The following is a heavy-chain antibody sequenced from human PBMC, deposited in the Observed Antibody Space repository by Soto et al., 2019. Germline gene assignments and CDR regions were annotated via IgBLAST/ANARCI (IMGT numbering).Heavy chain of an antibody. Sequence: GGSLRLSCAASGFTFSHAWMSWVRQAPGKGLEWVGRIKSRADGGTKDYGAPVRGRFTISRDDSENMLYLQMNSLKTEDTAVYYCTVVKRLYQYSTSGYWFDPSGPGTLVTVSS. D-gene: IGHD1-26*01. J-gene: IGHJ5*02. CDR3: TVVKRLYQYSTSGYWFDP. CDR1: GFTFSHAW. V-gene: IGHV3-15*01. CDR2: IKSRADGGTK.